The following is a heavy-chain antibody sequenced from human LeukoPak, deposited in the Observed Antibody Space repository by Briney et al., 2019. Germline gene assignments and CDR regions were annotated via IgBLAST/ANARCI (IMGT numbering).Heavy chain of an antibody. CDR2: IYYSGST. CDR3: ARSNWNPFDY. J-gene: IGHJ4*02. CDR1: GGSISSYY. D-gene: IGHD1-1*01. V-gene: IGHV4-59*01. Sequence: SETLSLTCTVSGGSISSYYWSWIRQPPGKGLEWIGYIYYSGSTNYNPSLKSRVTISVDTSKNQFSLKLSSVTAADTAVYSCARSNWNPFDYWGQGTLVTVSS.